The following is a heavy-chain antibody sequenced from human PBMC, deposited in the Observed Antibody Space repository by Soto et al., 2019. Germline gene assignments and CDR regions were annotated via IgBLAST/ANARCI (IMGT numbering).Heavy chain of an antibody. D-gene: IGHD5-18*01. CDR3: ARDEYTAMVSNWFDP. CDR2: IVPIFGTA. Sequence: QVQLVQSGAEVKKPGSSVKVSCKASGVTFSSYAISWVRQAPGQGLEWMGGIVPIFGTANYAQKFQGRVTITADESTSTADMALSSLRSEDTAVYYWARDEYTAMVSNWFDPWCQGTLVTVST. J-gene: IGHJ5*02. V-gene: IGHV1-69*12. CDR1: GVTFSSYA.